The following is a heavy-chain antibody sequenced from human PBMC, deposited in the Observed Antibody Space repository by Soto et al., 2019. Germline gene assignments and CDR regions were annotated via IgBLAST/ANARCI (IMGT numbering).Heavy chain of an antibody. CDR3: ASAKAVVIAALGI. J-gene: IGHJ3*02. D-gene: IGHD2-21*01. Sequence: GGSLRLSCTASGFMFNNSAMTWVRQAPGQGLQWVASVSDNGGSRGGTYYADSVKGRFTISRDNSKNTLYLQLDSLTGADTAVYYCASAKAVVIAALGIWGQGTMVT. V-gene: IGHV3-23*01. CDR2: VSDNGGSRGGT. CDR1: GFMFNNSA.